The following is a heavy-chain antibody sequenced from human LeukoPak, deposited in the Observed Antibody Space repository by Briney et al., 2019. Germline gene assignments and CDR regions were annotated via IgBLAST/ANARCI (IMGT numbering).Heavy chain of an antibody. V-gene: IGHV3-66*01. J-gene: IGHJ4*02. CDR2: IYSGGST. Sequence: PGGSLRLSRAASGFTVSSNYMSWVRQAPGKGLEWVSVIYSGGSTYYADSVKGRFTISRDNSKNTLYLQMDSLRAEDTAVYYCARVASYYFDYWGQGTLVTVSS. D-gene: IGHD5-12*01. CDR1: GFTVSSNY. CDR3: ARVASYYFDY.